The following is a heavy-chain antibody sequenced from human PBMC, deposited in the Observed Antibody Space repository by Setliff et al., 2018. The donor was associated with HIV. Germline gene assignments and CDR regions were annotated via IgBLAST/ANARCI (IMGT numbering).Heavy chain of an antibody. V-gene: IGHV4-31*03. CDR1: GGSISSGGYY. CDR2: MYYSGST. CDR3: ARDNYPWCRGGSCYGAFDI. Sequence: SETLSLTCTVSGGSISSGGYYWTWIRQHPGKGLEWLGYMYYSGSTFYNPSLKSRVTISEDTSKNQFSLKLSSVTAADTAVYYCARDNYPWCRGGSCYGAFDIWGQGTMVTVSS. J-gene: IGHJ3*02. D-gene: IGHD2-15*01.